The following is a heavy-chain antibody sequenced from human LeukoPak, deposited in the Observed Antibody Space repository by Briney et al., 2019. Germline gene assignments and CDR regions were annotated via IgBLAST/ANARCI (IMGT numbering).Heavy chain of an antibody. V-gene: IGHV4-31*03. CDR3: ARAPHIVVVVAATPDYFDY. CDR1: GRSISSGGYY. D-gene: IGHD2-15*01. J-gene: IGHJ4*02. Sequence: SQTLSLTCTVSGRSISSGGYYWSWIRQHPGTGLEWIGYIYDSGSTYYNPSLKSRVTISVDTSKNQFSLKLSSVTAADTAVYYCARAPHIVVVVAATPDYFDYWGQGTLVTVSS. CDR2: IYDSGST.